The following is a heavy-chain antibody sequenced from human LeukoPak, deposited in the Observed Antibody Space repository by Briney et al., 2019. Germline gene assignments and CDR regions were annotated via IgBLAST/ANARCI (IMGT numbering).Heavy chain of an antibody. Sequence: GGSLRLSCAASGFTVSDSYMNWVRQVPGKGLEWVAVIYSNDDAYYADSVKDRFTVSRDNSKNTWYLQMNSLTAEDTALYYCARQKSTWGQGTLVTVSS. CDR2: IYSNDDA. CDR3: ARQKST. CDR1: GFTVSDSY. V-gene: IGHV3-66*04. J-gene: IGHJ5*02.